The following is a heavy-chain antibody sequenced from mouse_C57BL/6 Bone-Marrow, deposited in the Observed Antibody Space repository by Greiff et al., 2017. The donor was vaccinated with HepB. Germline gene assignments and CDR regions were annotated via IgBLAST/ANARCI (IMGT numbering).Heavy chain of an antibody. D-gene: IGHD2-4*01. CDR3: ARDHYENWYFDV. J-gene: IGHJ1*03. CDR2: IDPSDSET. Sequence: VQLQQPGAELVRPGSSVKLSCKASGYTFTSYWMHWVKQRPIQGLEWIGNIDPSDSETHYNQKFKSKATLTVDTSSSTAYMQLSSLTSEDSAVYYCARDHYENWYFDVWGTGTTVTVSS. CDR1: GYTFTSYW. V-gene: IGHV1-52*01.